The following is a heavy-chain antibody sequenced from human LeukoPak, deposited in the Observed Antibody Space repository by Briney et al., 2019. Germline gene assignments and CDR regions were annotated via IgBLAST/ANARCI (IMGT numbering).Heavy chain of an antibody. CDR1: GFTFNNYA. Sequence: GGSLRLSCTSSGFTFNNYAMNWVRQAPGKGLEWVSVIYSGGNTYYADSVKGRFTISRDNSKNTVYLQMNSLRAEDTAVYYCARGETSSYDYWGQGTLVTVSS. D-gene: IGHD2-2*01. J-gene: IGHJ4*02. CDR2: IYSGGNT. CDR3: ARGETSSYDY. V-gene: IGHV3-53*01.